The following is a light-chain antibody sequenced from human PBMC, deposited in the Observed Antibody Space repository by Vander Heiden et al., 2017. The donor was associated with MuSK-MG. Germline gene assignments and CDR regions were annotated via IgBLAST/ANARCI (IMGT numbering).Light chain of an antibody. V-gene: IGKV3-20*01. CDR1: QSVSSSY. CDR2: GAS. Sequence: DIVLTQSPGTLSLSPGERATLSCRASQSVSSSYLAWYQQKPGQAPRLLIYGASSRATGIPDRFSGSGSGTDFTLTISRLEPEDFAVYYCQQYCSSLRTFGQGTKVEIK. CDR3: QQYCSSLRT. J-gene: IGKJ1*01.